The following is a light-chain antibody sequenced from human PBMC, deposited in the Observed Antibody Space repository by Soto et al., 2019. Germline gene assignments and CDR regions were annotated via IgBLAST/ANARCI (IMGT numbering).Light chain of an antibody. Sequence: EIVMTQSPATLSVSPGERATLSCRASQSVSSDLAWYQHKSGQAPRLLIYGASTRATGIPARFSGSGSGTEFTLTISGLQSEDFAVYYCQHYNETPLTFGGGTKLEIK. CDR3: QHYNETPLT. CDR1: QSVSSD. J-gene: IGKJ4*01. CDR2: GAS. V-gene: IGKV3-15*01.